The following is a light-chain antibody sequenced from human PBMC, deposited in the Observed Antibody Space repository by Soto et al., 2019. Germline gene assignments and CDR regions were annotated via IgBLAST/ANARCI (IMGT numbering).Light chain of an antibody. CDR2: AAS. CDR1: QGXXXX. V-gene: IGKV1-27*01. CDR3: QRYNSAPFT. J-gene: IGKJ3*01. Sequence: XVGDXXXXXXXXSQGXXXXLAWYQQKPGKVPKLLIYAASTLQSGVPSRFSCSGSGTDFTLTISSLQPEDVATYYCQRYNSAPFTFGPGTTVDIK.